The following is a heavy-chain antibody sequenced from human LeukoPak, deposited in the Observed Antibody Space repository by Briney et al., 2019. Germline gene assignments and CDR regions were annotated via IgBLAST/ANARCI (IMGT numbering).Heavy chain of an antibody. Sequence: SETLPLTCGVSGGSVTSTNWWTWVRQPPGKGLEWIGEVHLDGRTNYNPSLKSRLTMSVDLSENHVSLKLTSVTAADTAVYYCAREGGFYRPLDYSGQGTLVTVSS. CDR1: GGSVTSTNW. D-gene: IGHD3-3*01. V-gene: IGHV4-4*02. CDR3: AREGGFYRPLDY. J-gene: IGHJ4*02. CDR2: VHLDGRT.